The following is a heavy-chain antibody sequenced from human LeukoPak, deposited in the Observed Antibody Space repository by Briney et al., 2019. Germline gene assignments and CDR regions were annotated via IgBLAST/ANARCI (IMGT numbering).Heavy chain of an antibody. Sequence: PGGSLRLSCAASGFTFSSYAMHWVRQAPGKGLEWVAVISYDGSNKYYADSVRGRFTISRDNSKNTLYLQMNSLRAEDTAVYYCARAIQTYYYDSSGRKFDYWGQGTLVTVSS. CDR1: GFTFSSYA. V-gene: IGHV3-30*04. CDR3: ARAIQTYYYDSSGRKFDY. J-gene: IGHJ4*02. CDR2: ISYDGSNK. D-gene: IGHD3-22*01.